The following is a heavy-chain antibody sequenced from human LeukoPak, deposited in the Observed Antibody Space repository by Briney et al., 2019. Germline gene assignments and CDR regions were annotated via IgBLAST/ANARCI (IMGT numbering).Heavy chain of an antibody. CDR1: GFTFSSYA. V-gene: IGHV3-30*04. D-gene: IGHD2-2*01. Sequence: GRSLRLSCAASGFTFSSYAMHWVRQAPGEGLEWVAVISYDGSNKYYADSVKGRFTISRDNSKNTLYLQMNSLRAEDTAVYYCARGPRYCSSTSCYVNWFDPWGQGTLVTVSS. CDR3: ARGPRYCSSTSCYVNWFDP. J-gene: IGHJ5*02. CDR2: ISYDGSNK.